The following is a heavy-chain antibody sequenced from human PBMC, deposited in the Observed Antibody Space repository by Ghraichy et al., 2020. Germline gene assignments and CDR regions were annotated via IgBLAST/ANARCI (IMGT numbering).Heavy chain of an antibody. CDR2: ISWNSGSI. CDR3: AKGPFGVVISLYFDY. V-gene: IGHV3-9*01. J-gene: IGHJ4*02. CDR1: GFTFDDYA. D-gene: IGHD3-3*01. Sequence: ALRLSCAASGFTFDDYAMHWVRQAPGKGLEWVSGISWNSGSIGYADSVKGRFTISRDNAKNSLYLQMNSLRAEDTALYYCAKGPFGVVISLYFDYWGQGTLVTVS.